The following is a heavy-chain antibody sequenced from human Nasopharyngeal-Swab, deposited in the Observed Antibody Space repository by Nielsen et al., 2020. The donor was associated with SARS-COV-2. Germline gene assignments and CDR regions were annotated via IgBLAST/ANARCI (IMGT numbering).Heavy chain of an antibody. CDR2: ISGTASTI. CDR1: GFTFSTYE. CDR3: ARGDDSSGFSITLDY. Sequence: GGSLRLSCAASGFTFSTYEMNWVRQTPGKGLEWVSYISGTASTIYYADSVKGRFTISRDNAKNSLYLQMNSLRAEDTAVYYCARGDDSSGFSITLDYWGQGTLVTVSS. D-gene: IGHD3-22*01. J-gene: IGHJ4*02. V-gene: IGHV3-48*03.